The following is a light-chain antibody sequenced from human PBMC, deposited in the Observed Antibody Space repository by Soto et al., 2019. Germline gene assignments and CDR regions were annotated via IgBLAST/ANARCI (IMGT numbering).Light chain of an antibody. CDR1: QSFSSSY. CDR3: QQYSGSPRT. Sequence: EIVLTQSPGTLSLSPGEGATLSCRASQSFSSSYLAWYQQTPGQPPRLVIYGGSIRATGIPDRFSGSGSGTDFTLTISRLEPEDFAVYYCQQYSGSPRTFGQGTKVEIK. J-gene: IGKJ1*01. V-gene: IGKV3-20*01. CDR2: GGS.